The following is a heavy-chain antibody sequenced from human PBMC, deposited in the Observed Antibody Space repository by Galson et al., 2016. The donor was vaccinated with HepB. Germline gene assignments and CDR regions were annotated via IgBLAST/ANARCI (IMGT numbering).Heavy chain of an antibody. Sequence: SLRLSCAASGLTFSDYWIHWVRQGPGKGLVWVSGTNSDGTSTTYADSVKGRFTISRDNSKNTLYLQMNSLRVEDTAIYYCAKAEMTTVTRFEHWGQGTLVTVSP. CDR2: TNSDGTST. V-gene: IGHV3-74*01. J-gene: IGHJ4*02. CDR3: AKAEMTTVTRFEH. CDR1: GLTFSDYW. D-gene: IGHD4-17*01.